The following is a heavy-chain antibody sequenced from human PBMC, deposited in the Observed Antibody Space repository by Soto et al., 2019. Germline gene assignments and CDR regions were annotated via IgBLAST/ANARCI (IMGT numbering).Heavy chain of an antibody. J-gene: IGHJ4*02. CDR3: PRLVSDTPLNYMYLDF. D-gene: IGHD3-10*01. CDR1: GVSLTSGNW. CDR2: IFHDGTA. V-gene: IGHV4-4*02. Sequence: SETLSLTCAVSGVSLTSGNWWTWVRQSPQRGLEYIGEIFHDGTANYYPSFERRVAMSVDTSRNQFSLKLTPVTAADTAVYFCPRLVSDTPLNYMYLDFWGPGTLVTVSS.